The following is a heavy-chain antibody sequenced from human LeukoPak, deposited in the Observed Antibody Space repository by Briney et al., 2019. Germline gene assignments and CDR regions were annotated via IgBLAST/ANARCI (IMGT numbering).Heavy chain of an antibody. CDR2: ISAYNGNT. D-gene: IGHD6-13*01. Sequence: ASVKVSCKASGYTFTSYGISWVRQAPGQGLEWMGWISAYNGNTNYAQKLQGRVTMTTDTSTSTAYMELRSLRSDDPAVYYCARHSSSITASWFDPWGQGTLVTVSS. CDR1: GYTFTSYG. J-gene: IGHJ5*02. V-gene: IGHV1-18*01. CDR3: ARHSSSITASWFDP.